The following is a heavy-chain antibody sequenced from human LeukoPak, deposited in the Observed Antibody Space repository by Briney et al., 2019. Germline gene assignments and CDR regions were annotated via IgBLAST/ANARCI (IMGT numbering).Heavy chain of an antibody. J-gene: IGHJ4*02. Sequence: PGGSLRLSCAASGFTFSGYWMSWVRQAPGKGLEWVSVIYSGGSTYYADSVKGRFTISRHNSKNTLYLQMNSLRAEDTAVYYCARVGAAAEDYWGQGTLVTVSS. CDR2: IYSGGST. CDR3: ARVGAAAEDY. CDR1: GFTFSGYW. V-gene: IGHV3-53*04. D-gene: IGHD6-13*01.